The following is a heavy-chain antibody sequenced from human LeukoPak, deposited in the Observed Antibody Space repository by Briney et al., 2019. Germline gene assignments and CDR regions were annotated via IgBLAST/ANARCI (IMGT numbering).Heavy chain of an antibody. V-gene: IGHV4-34*01. CDR1: GGSFSGYY. Sequence: SETLSLTCAVYGGSFSGYYWSWIRQPPGKGLEWIGSIYYSGSTYYNPSLKSRVTISVDTSKSQFSLKLSSVTAADTAVYYCARDWQQLAFDYWGQGTLVTVSS. CDR2: IYYSGST. CDR3: ARDWQQLAFDY. D-gene: IGHD6-13*01. J-gene: IGHJ4*02.